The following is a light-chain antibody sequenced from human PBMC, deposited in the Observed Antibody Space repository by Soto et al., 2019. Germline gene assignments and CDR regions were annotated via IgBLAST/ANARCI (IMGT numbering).Light chain of an antibody. CDR3: SSYAGSNNYV. V-gene: IGLV2-8*01. J-gene: IGLJ1*01. Sequence: QSVLTQPPSASGSPGQSVTISCTGTSSDVGGYDFVSWYQQHPGKAPKLMIHEVSKRPSGVPDRLSGSKSGNTASLTVSGLQAEDEADYYCSSYAGSNNYVFGTGTKVTVL. CDR1: SSDVGGYDF. CDR2: EVS.